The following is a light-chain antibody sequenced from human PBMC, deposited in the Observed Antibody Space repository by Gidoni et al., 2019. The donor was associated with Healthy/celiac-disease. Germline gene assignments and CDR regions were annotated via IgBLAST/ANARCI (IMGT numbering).Light chain of an antibody. Sequence: QSALTQPPSASGSPGQSVTISCTGTSSDVGRYDYVSWFQQHPGKAPKLLIYEVSKRPSGVPYRFSGSKSGNTASLTVAGLQAEDEAEYHCSSYAGTYSPFVFGTGTSVTV. CDR1: SSDVGRYDY. CDR3: SSYAGTYSPFV. J-gene: IGLJ1*01. V-gene: IGLV2-8*01. CDR2: EVS.